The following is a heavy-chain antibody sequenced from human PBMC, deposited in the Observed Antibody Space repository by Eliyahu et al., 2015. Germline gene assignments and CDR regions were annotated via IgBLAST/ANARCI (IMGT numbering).Heavy chain of an antibody. CDR1: GGSISRGGXY. D-gene: IGHD2-21*01. V-gene: IGHV4-31*03. CDR2: IYYSGST. Sequence: QVQLQESGPGLVKPSQTLSLTXTVXGGSISRGGXYWSWIRQHPGKGLEWIGYIYYSGSTYYNPSLKSRVTISVDTSKNQFSLKLSSVTAADTAVYYCARGAVNCGGDCYDYWGQGTLVTVSS. CDR3: ARGAVNCGGDCYDY. J-gene: IGHJ4*02.